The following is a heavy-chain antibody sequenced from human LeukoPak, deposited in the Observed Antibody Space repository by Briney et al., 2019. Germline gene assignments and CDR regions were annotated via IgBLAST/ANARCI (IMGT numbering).Heavy chain of an antibody. J-gene: IGHJ4*02. CDR2: IYYTGST. V-gene: IGHV4-59*12. CDR3: ARVVYGGWFDY. D-gene: IGHD2-8*02. Sequence: SETLSLTCIVSGGSISSYYWSWIRQPPGKGLEWIGYIYYTGSTNYTPSLKSRLTISVDTSKNQFSLKLSSVTAADTAVYYCARVVYGGWFDYWGQGTLVTVSS. CDR1: GGSISSYY.